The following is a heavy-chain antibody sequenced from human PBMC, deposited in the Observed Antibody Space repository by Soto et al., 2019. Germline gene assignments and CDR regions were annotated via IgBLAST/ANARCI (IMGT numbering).Heavy chain of an antibody. CDR1: GFNFGDHA. Sequence: GGSLRLSCTASGFNFGDHAVSWFRQAPGKGLEWVGFIRSKRFGGTTEYAASVKGRFTVSRDDSKNIAYLQMDSLRTEDTGVYYCTRDVDPTRPFDYWGQGTLVTVSS. D-gene: IGHD6-6*01. V-gene: IGHV3-49*03. CDR3: TRDVDPTRPFDY. J-gene: IGHJ4*02. CDR2: IRSKRFGGTT.